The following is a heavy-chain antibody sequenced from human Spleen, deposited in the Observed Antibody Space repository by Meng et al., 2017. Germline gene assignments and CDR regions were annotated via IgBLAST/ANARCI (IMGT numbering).Heavy chain of an antibody. J-gene: IGHJ4*02. CDR3: ASIAVAVPFDY. CDR1: GYTFTGYY. CDR2: INPNSGGT. V-gene: IGHV1-2*06. Sequence: QGQVGHSGGEVKKPGASLKGSCKASGYTFTGYYMHWVRQAPGQGLEWMGRINPNSGGTNYAQKFQGRVTMTRDTSISTAYMELSRLRSDDTAVYYCASIAVAVPFDYWGQGTLVTVSS. D-gene: IGHD6-19*01.